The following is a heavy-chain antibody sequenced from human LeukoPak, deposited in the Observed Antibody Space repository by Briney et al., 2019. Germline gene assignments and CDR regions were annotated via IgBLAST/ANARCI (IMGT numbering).Heavy chain of an antibody. J-gene: IGHJ3*02. Sequence: ASVKVSCKASGYTFTSYYMHWVRQAPGQGLEWMGIISPSGGSTSYAQRFQGRVTMTRDTSTSTVYMELSSLRSEDTAVYYCARTSPTEVTTHAFDIWGQGTMVTVSS. CDR1: GYTFTSYY. CDR2: ISPSGGST. CDR3: ARTSPTEVTTHAFDI. D-gene: IGHD4-17*01. V-gene: IGHV1-46*01.